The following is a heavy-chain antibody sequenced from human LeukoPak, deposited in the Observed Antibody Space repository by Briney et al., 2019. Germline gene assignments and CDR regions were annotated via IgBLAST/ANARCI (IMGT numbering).Heavy chain of an antibody. CDR3: ARGAWSGSGSDQSLEEA. J-gene: IGHJ1*01. Sequence: PGGSLRLSCAASGFTFSSYSMNWVRQAPGKGLEWVSSISSSSSYIYYADSVKGRFTISRDNAKNSLYLQMNSLRAEDTAVHHCARGAWSGSGSDQSLEEAWGQGTLVIVSS. CDR2: ISSSSSYI. V-gene: IGHV3-21*01. D-gene: IGHD3-10*01. CDR1: GFTFSSYS.